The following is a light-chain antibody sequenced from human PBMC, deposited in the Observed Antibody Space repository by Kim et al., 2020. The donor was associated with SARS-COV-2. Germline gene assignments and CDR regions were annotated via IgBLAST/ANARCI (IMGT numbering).Light chain of an antibody. CDR3: TSYSSTRGVL. J-gene: IGLJ2*01. V-gene: IGLV2-14*03. Sequence: GQSIPISCTGTSSDIGGYNYVSWHQQHPGKAPKLIIYAVSDRPSGVSDRFSGSKSGNTASLTISGLQAEDEADYYCTSYSSTRGVLFGGGTQLTVL. CDR2: AVS. CDR1: SSDIGGYNY.